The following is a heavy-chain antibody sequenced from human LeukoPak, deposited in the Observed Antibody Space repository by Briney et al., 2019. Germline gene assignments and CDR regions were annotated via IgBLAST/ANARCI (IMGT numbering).Heavy chain of an antibody. J-gene: IGHJ5*02. Sequence: PSETLSLTCAVYSESFSGYSYIWIRQPPGKGLDWIGKINHSGSTNYNPSLKSRVTISIDTSKNQFSLKLSSVTAADTAVYYCAREVAAAGGHNWFDPWGQGTLVTVSS. D-gene: IGHD6-13*01. CDR1: SESFSGYS. CDR2: INHSGST. CDR3: AREVAAAGGHNWFDP. V-gene: IGHV4-34*01.